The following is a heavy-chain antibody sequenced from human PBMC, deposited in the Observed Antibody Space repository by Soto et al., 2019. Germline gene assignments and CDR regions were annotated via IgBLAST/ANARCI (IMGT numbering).Heavy chain of an antibody. CDR2: ISGSGGSI. CDR3: AKGGGDSLRYGIDV. D-gene: IGHD2-21*02. V-gene: IGHV3-23*01. Sequence: EVQLLESGGGLVQPGGALRLSCSASGFTFSSCAMNWVRQAPGKGLEWVSAISGSGGSIYYADSVKGRFTISRDNSKTTLYLQMDSLRAEDTAVYYCAKGGGDSLRYGIDVWGQGTTVTVSS. J-gene: IGHJ6*02. CDR1: GFTFSSCA.